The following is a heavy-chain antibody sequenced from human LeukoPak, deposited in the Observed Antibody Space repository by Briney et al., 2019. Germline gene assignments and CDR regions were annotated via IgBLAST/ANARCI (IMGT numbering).Heavy chain of an antibody. D-gene: IGHD3-3*01. V-gene: IGHV3-23*01. CDR2: ISGSGGST. CDR3: AKGGTIFGVVTH. CDR1: GFTFSSYA. J-gene: IGHJ4*02. Sequence: GGSLRLSCAASGFTFSSYAMSWVRQAPGKGLEWDSAISGSGGSTYYADSVKGRFTISRDNSKNTLYLQMNSLRAEDTAVYYCAKGGTIFGVVTHWGQGTLVTVSS.